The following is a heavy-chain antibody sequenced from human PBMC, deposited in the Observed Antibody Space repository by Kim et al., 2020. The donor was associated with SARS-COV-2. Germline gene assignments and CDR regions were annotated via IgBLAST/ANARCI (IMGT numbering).Heavy chain of an antibody. D-gene: IGHD3-10*01. V-gene: IGHV4-59*01. J-gene: IGHJ4*02. CDR2: IYYSGST. CDR1: GGSISSYY. Sequence: SETLSLTCTVSGGSISSYYWSWIRQPPGKGLEWIGYIYYSGSTNYNPSLKSRVTISVDTSKNQFSLKLSSVTAADTAVYYCAREEIGSGSYWDPHFDYWGQGTLVTVSS. CDR3: AREEIGSGSYWDPHFDY.